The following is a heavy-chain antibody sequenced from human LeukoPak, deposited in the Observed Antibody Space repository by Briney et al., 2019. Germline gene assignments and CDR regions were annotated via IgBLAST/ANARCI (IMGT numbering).Heavy chain of an antibody. CDR1: GFTFSSYV. J-gene: IGHJ4*02. CDR2: IRYDGSNK. CDR3: ARVSYYYGSGSYASDY. D-gene: IGHD3-10*01. Sequence: GGSLRLSCAASGFTFSSYVMHWVRQAPGKGLEWVAFIRYDGSNKYYADSVKGRFTISRDNSKNTLYLQMNSLRAEDTAVYYCARVSYYYGSGSYASDYWGQGTLVTVSS. V-gene: IGHV3-30*02.